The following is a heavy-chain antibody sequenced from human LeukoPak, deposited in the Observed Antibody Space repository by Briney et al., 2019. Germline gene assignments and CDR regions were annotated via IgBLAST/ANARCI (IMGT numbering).Heavy chain of an antibody. V-gene: IGHV3-48*03. CDR1: GFTFSSYE. CDR2: ISSSGSTI. Sequence: GGSLRLSCAASGFTFSSYEMNWVRQAPGKGLEWVSYISSSGSTIYYADSVKGRFTISRDNAKNSLYLQMNSLRAEDTAVYYCARAGGIAASGAQPFDYWGQGTLVTVSS. CDR3: ARAGGIAASGAQPFDY. D-gene: IGHD6-13*01. J-gene: IGHJ4*02.